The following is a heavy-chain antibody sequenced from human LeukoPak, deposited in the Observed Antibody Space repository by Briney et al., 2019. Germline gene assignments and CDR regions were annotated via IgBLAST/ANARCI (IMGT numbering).Heavy chain of an antibody. CDR2: INHSGST. CDR3: ARGRGYNSFDY. V-gene: IGHV4-34*01. J-gene: IGHJ4*02. D-gene: IGHD5-24*01. CDR1: GGSFSGYY. Sequence: SETLPLTCAVYGGSFSGYYWSWIRQPPGKGLEWIGEINHSGSTNYNTSLKSRVTISVDTSKNQFSLKLSSVTAADTAVYYCARGRGYNSFDYWGQGTLVTVSS.